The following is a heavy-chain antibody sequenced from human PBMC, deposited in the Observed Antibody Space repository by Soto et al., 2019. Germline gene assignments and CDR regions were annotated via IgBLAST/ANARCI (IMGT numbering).Heavy chain of an antibody. CDR3: AKESFGGDGYSRRALI. CDR1: GFPFSSYG. D-gene: IGHD3-16*01. CDR2: ISYHGTNK. V-gene: IGHV3-30*18. J-gene: IGHJ4*02. Sequence: QAQLVESGGAVVQPGRSLRLSCAASGFPFSSYGMHWVRQAPGKGLEWVAVISYHGTNKYYGDSVEGRFTVSRDNAQNTLHLQMDNLRPEDTGVYYCAKESFGGDGYSRRALIWGQGTQVTVSS.